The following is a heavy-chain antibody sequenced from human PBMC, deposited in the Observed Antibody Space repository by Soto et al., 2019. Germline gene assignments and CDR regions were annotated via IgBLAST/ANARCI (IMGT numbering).Heavy chain of an antibody. CDR3: ARDRARTFMVRGVSPTN. J-gene: IGHJ4*02. Sequence: PGGSLRLSCAASGFTFSSYGMHWVRQAPGKGLEWVAVIWYDGSNKYYADSVKGRFTISRDNSKNTLYLQMNSLRAEDTAVYYCARDRARTFMVRGVSPTNWDQGTLVTVSS. D-gene: IGHD3-10*01. V-gene: IGHV3-33*01. CDR2: IWYDGSNK. CDR1: GFTFSSYG.